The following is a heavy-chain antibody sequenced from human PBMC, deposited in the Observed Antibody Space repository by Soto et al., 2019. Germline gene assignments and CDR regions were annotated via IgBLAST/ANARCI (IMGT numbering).Heavy chain of an antibody. CDR2: ISAFNGYT. CDR3: AREAGWQRMVPYD. Sequence: QVQLVQSGTEVKKPGASVNVSCKAFGYTFTSYGFSWVRQVPGQGLEWWGWISAFNGYTQYAQTMKGRLTVTTYTSTTTVHMELRSLTPADTAVYYCAREAGWQRMVPYDWGQGTLVTVS. D-gene: IGHD6-25*01. CDR1: GYTFTSYG. J-gene: IGHJ4*02. V-gene: IGHV1-18*04.